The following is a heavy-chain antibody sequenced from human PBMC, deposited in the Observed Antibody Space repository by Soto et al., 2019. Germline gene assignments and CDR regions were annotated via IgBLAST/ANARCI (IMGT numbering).Heavy chain of an antibody. CDR2: ISAYNGNT. CDR1: GYTFTSYG. V-gene: IGHV1-18*01. Sequence: QVQLVQSGAEVKKPGASVKVSCKASGYTFTSYGISWVRQAPGQGLEWMGWISAYNGNTNYAQKLQGRVTMTTDTYTSTTXXEXRXXRSDDTAVYYCARLQPVDIVATIAVLGDIFYGMDVWGQGTTVTVSS. D-gene: IGHD5-12*01. J-gene: IGHJ6*02. CDR3: ARLQPVDIVATIAVLGDIFYGMDV.